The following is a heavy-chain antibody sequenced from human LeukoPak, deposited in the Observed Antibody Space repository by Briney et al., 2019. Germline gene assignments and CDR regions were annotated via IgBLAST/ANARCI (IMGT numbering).Heavy chain of an antibody. CDR3: AREREDIVVVPAAIRRDWFDP. D-gene: IGHD2-2*02. CDR1: GGSFSGYY. V-gene: IGHV4-34*01. CDR2: INDSGST. J-gene: IGHJ5*02. Sequence: SETLSLTCAVYGGSFSGYYWSWIRQPPGKGLEWIGEINDSGSTNYNPSLKSRVTISVDTSKNQFSLKLSSVTAADTAVYYCAREREDIVVVPAAIRRDWFDPWGQGTLVTVSS.